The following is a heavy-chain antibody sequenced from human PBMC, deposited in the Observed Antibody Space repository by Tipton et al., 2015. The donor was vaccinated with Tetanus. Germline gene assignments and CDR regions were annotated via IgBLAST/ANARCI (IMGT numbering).Heavy chain of an antibody. Sequence: TLSLTCTVSGGSITSSIDYWGWVRQPPGKGLEWIGSVYYSGSPSHNPSLKSRVTMSVDTSKNQFSLMLTSVTAADTAVYYCARNTSSWPSGNRTSYFDYWGQGTLVTVSS. CDR1: GGSITSSIDY. J-gene: IGHJ4*02. CDR3: ARNTSSWPSGNRTSYFDY. D-gene: IGHD6-13*01. CDR2: VYYSGSP. V-gene: IGHV4-39*01.